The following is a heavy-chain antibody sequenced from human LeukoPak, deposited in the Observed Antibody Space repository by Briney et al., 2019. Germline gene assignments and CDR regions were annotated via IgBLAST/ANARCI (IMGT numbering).Heavy chain of an antibody. Sequence: GRSLRLSCAVSGFFFSNFSISWVRQAPARGPEWDSSVRAGGETFYSDSVKGLFTLPRDDYRNTVDLQLNNLRVEDTAIYYCAKENWVSSADAVWWGQGTQVTVSS. V-gene: IGHV3-23*01. CDR3: AKENWVSSADAVW. J-gene: IGHJ4*02. CDR2: VRAGGET. CDR1: GFFFSNFS. D-gene: IGHD3-16*01.